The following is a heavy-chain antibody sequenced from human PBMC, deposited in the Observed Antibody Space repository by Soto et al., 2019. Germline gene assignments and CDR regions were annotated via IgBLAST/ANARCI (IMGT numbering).Heavy chain of an antibody. V-gene: IGHV3-15*07. Sequence: GGSLRLSCAASGLIFSNAWINWVRQAPGKGLEWVGRVKSKTDGGTTDFAAPVKGRFAISRDDSKNMVYLEMNSLKTEDTAIYYCTTDSYMTNIIVRFDYWGHGTLVTVSS. CDR3: TTDSYMTNIIVRFDY. CDR2: VKSKTDGGTT. CDR1: GLIFSNAW. D-gene: IGHD4-17*01. J-gene: IGHJ4*01.